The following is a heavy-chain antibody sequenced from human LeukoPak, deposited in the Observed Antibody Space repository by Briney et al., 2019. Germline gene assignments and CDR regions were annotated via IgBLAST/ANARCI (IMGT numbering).Heavy chain of an antibody. D-gene: IGHD3-9*01. V-gene: IGHV3-23*01. CDR2: ISGSGGST. CDR3: ARGGGVLRYFDWSNAFDI. J-gene: IGHJ3*02. Sequence: GGSLRLSCAASGFTVSSYGMSWVRQAPGKGLEWVSAISGSGGSTYYADSVKGRFTISRDNSKNTLYLQMNSLRAEDTAVYYCARGGGVLRYFDWSNAFDIWGQGTMVTVSS. CDR1: GFTVSSYG.